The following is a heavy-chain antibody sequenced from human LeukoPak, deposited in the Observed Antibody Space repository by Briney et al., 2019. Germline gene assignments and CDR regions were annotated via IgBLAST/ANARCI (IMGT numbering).Heavy chain of an antibody. V-gene: IGHV3-23*01. CDR3: AKDLQHLVRTLSFDY. CDR2: VRGSGSDT. D-gene: IGHD6-13*01. Sequence: GGSLRLSCAASGFTFSTYGMSWVRQAPGKGLEWVSAVRGSGSDTYYADSVKGRFTISRDDSRNTLYLQMNSLRPEDTALYYCAKDLQHLVRTLSFDYWGQGTLVTVSS. CDR1: GFTFSTYG. J-gene: IGHJ4*02.